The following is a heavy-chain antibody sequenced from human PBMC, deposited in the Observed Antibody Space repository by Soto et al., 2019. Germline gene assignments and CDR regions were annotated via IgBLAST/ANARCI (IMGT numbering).Heavy chain of an antibody. CDR2: ISSSSSYI. J-gene: IGHJ6*02. V-gene: IGHV3-21*01. CDR1: GFTFSSYS. CDR3: ASASRGYYYGMHX. Sequence: PWGSLRLSCAASGFTFSSYSMNWVRQAPGKGLEWVSSISSSSSYIYYADSVKGRFTISRDNAKNSLYLQMKSLRAEDTAVYYCASASRGYYYGMHXWGQGTTVTVS.